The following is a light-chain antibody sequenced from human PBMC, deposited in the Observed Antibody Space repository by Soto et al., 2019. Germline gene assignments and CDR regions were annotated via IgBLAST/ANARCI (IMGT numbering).Light chain of an antibody. CDR3: QQYNNWPPWT. CDR1: QSVSSN. V-gene: IGKV3-15*01. CDR2: GAS. Sequence: EIVMTQSPATLSVSPGERATLSCRASQSVSSNLAWYQQKPGQAPRLLIYGASIRATGIPVRFSGSGSGTEFTLTITSLQSGDFAVYYCQQYNNWPPWTFGRGTKVGIK. J-gene: IGKJ1*01.